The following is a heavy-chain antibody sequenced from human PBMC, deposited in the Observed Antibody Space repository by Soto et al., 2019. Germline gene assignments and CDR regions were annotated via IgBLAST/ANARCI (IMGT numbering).Heavy chain of an antibody. D-gene: IGHD3-10*01. Sequence: SQTLSLTCAISGDSVSSNSAAWNWIRQSPSRGLEWLGRTYYRSKWYNDYAVSVKSRITINPDTSKNQFSLQLNSVTPEDTAVYYCARGEIIVVRGVITPSGDWFDPWGQGTLVTVSS. V-gene: IGHV6-1*01. J-gene: IGHJ5*02. CDR2: TYYRSKWYN. CDR1: GDSVSSNSAA. CDR3: ARGEIIVVRGVITPSGDWFDP.